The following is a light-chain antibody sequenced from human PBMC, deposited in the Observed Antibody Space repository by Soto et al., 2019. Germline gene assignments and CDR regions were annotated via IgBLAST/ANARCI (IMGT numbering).Light chain of an antibody. CDR3: QQYNSYPWT. CDR1: QDIINS. Sequence: GDRVTITCRASQDIINSLACCHHKPWKAPKLLISDASTLESGVPSRFSGSGSGTEFTLTISSLQPDDFATYYCQQYNSYPWTFGQGTKVDIK. CDR2: DAS. J-gene: IGKJ1*01. V-gene: IGKV1-13*02.